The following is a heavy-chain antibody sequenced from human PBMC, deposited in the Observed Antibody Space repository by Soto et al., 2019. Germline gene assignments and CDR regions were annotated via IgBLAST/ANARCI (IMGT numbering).Heavy chain of an antibody. CDR2: IYWDDDK. Sequence: QITLKESGPTLVKPTQTLTLTCTFSGFSLSTSGVGVGWIRQPPGKALEWLALIYWDDDKRYSPSLKSRLTXTRXTSKDQVVLTMTNMDPVDTATYFCAHAKVSRAFDIWGQGTMVTVSS. CDR1: GFSLSTSGVG. D-gene: IGHD6-6*01. V-gene: IGHV2-5*02. J-gene: IGHJ3*02. CDR3: AHAKVSRAFDI.